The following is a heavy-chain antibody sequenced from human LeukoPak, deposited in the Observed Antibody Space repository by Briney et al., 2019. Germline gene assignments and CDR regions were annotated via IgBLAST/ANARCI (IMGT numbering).Heavy chain of an antibody. Sequence: PGGSLRLSCAASGFTFSSYSMNWVRQAPGKGLEWVSYISSSSSTIYYADSVKGLFTISRDNAKNSLYLQMNSLRAEDTAVYYCARNYDFWSGYYSPIFYFDYWGQGTLVTVSS. V-gene: IGHV3-48*01. CDR1: GFTFSSYS. CDR2: ISSSSSTI. J-gene: IGHJ4*02. CDR3: ARNYDFWSGYYSPIFYFDY. D-gene: IGHD3-3*01.